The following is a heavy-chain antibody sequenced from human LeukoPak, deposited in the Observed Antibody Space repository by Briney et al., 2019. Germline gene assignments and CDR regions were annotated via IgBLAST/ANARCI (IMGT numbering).Heavy chain of an antibody. CDR3: AKELLHYYDSSGYYSY. V-gene: IGHV3-43*02. J-gene: IGHJ4*02. D-gene: IGHD3-22*01. Sequence: GGSLRLSCAASGFTFDDYAMHWVRQAPGKGLEWVSLISGDGGSTYYADSVKGRFTISRDNSKNSLYLQMSSLRTEDTALYYCAKELLHYYDSSGYYSYWGQGTLVTVSS. CDR2: ISGDGGST. CDR1: GFTFDDYA.